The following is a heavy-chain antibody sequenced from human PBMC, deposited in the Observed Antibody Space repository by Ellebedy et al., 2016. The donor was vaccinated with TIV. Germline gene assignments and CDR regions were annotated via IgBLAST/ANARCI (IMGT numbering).Heavy chain of an antibody. V-gene: IGHV3-9*01. CDR2: ISWNSGSI. Sequence: SLKISXAASGFTFDDYAMHWVRQAPGRGLEWVSGISWNSGSIGYADSVKGRFTISRDNAKNSLYLQMNNLRTEDTALYYCAKDLELRFFKMEAFDIWGQGTMVTVSS. CDR1: GFTFDDYA. D-gene: IGHD3-3*01. J-gene: IGHJ3*02. CDR3: AKDLELRFFKMEAFDI.